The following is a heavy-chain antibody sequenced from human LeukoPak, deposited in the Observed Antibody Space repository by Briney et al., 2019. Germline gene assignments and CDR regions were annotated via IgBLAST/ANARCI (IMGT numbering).Heavy chain of an antibody. J-gene: IGHJ3*02. Sequence: SVKVSCKASGGTFSSYAISWVRQAPGQGLEWMGRIIPILGIANYAQKFQGRVTITADKSTSTAYMELSSLRSEDTAVYYCASVGVVVVTAYPYAFDIWGQGTMVTVSS. CDR3: ASVGVVVVTAYPYAFDI. V-gene: IGHV1-69*04. CDR1: GGTFSSYA. D-gene: IGHD2-21*02. CDR2: IIPILGIA.